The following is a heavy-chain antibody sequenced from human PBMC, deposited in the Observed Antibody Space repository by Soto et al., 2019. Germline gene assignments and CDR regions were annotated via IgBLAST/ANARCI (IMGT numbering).Heavy chain of an antibody. V-gene: IGHV3-74*01. Sequence: EVQLVESGGGLVQPGGSLRLSCAASEFTFSGRSVHWVRQAPGKGLVWVSGIDKVGTDPTYADSVKGRFTSYRDNAKNTVYVQMNSLRVEDTAVYYCARGWFGPDVWGKGTTVTVSS. J-gene: IGHJ6*03. D-gene: IGHD3-10*01. CDR1: EFTFSGRS. CDR3: ARGWFGPDV. CDR2: IDKVGTDP.